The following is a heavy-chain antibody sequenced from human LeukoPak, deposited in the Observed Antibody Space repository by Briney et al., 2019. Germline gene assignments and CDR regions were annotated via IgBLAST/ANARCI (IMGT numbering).Heavy chain of an antibody. Sequence: GGSLRLSCAASGFTFSSYGMSWVRQAPGKGPEWVSGISSSGSSTYYAESVKGRFTISRDNFKNMLYLQMNSLRVEDTAVYYCAKKDGSGSWYYYFDYWGQGSLVTASS. J-gene: IGHJ4*02. D-gene: IGHD3-10*01. CDR1: GFTFSSYG. CDR3: AKKDGSGSWYYYFDY. V-gene: IGHV3-23*01. CDR2: ISSSGSST.